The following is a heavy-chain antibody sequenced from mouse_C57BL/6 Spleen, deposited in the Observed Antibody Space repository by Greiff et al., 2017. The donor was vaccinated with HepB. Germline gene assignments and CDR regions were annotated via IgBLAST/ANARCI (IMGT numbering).Heavy chain of an antibody. CDR2: IHPNSGST. J-gene: IGHJ4*01. D-gene: IGHD2-1*01. CDR3: ARVTPGYYAMDY. CDR1: GYTFTSYW. V-gene: IGHV1-64*01. Sequence: QVQLQQSGAELVKPGASVKLSCKASGYTFTSYWMHWVKQRPGQGLEWIGMIHPNSGSTNYNEKFKSKATLTVDKSSSTAYMQLSSLTSEDSAVYYCARVTPGYYAMDYWGQGTSVTVSS.